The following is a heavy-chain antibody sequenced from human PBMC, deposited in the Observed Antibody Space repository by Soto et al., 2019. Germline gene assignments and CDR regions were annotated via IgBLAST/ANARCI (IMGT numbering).Heavy chain of an antibody. V-gene: IGHV1-69*02. J-gene: IGHJ1*01. CDR2: IIPILGIA. Sequence: QVQLVQSGAEVKKPGSSVKVSCKASGGTFSSYTISWVRQAPGQGLEWMGRIIPILGIANYAQKFQGRVTITADKSTSTAYMELSSPRSEDTAVYYCARGRDGSNLAEYFQHWGQGTLVTVSS. CDR1: GGTFSSYT. D-gene: IGHD2-15*01. CDR3: ARGRDGSNLAEYFQH.